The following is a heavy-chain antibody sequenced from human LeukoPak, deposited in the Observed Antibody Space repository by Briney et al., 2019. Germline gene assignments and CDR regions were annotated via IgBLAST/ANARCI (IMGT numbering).Heavy chain of an antibody. CDR2: IYYSGNT. J-gene: IGHJ4*02. CDR3: ARYGDEFDY. CDR1: GDSISSGGYY. Sequence: PSETLSLTCNASGDSISSGGYYWSWIRQHPGKGLEWIGYIYYSGNTYFNPSLKSRVDISIDMSKNQFSLKLTSVTAADTAIYYCARYGDEFDYWGQGTLVTVSS. D-gene: IGHD4-17*01. V-gene: IGHV4-31*03.